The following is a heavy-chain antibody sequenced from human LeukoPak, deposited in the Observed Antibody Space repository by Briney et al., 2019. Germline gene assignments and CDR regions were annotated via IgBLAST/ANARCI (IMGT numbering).Heavy chain of an antibody. CDR2: IKQDGSEE. J-gene: IGHJ4*02. Sequence: GGSLRLSCAASGFTFSSFWMTWVRQAPGKGLEWVADIKQDGSEEHYVDSVKGRFIISRDNAKNSLYLQMNSLRAEDTAVYYCARDRGSGSYYSQDWGQGTLVTVSS. V-gene: IGHV3-7*01. D-gene: IGHD3-10*01. CDR1: GFTFSSFW. CDR3: ARDRGSGSYYSQD.